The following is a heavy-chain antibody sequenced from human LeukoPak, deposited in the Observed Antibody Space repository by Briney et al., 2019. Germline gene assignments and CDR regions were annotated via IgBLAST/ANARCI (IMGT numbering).Heavy chain of an antibody. CDR3: GRDALVGYFSYYYMDV. J-gene: IGHJ6*03. CDR1: GGSTSSHY. Sequence: SETLSLTCTVSGGSTSSHYWTWIRQSPVKGLEWIGDISNSGSTSYNPSLKSRVTISIDTSKNQFSLKLSSVTAADTAVYYCGRDALVGYFSYYYMDVWGKGTAVTVSS. D-gene: IGHD2-15*01. V-gene: IGHV4-59*11. CDR2: ISNSGST.